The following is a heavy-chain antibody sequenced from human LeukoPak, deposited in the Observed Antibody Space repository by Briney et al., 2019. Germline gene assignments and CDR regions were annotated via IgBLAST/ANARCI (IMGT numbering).Heavy chain of an antibody. CDR2: ISSSGSTI. V-gene: IGHV3-11*04. D-gene: IGHD2-2*01. CDR1: GFTFSDYY. Sequence: ESGGSLRLSCAASGFTFSDYYMSWIRQAPGKGLEWVSYISSSGSTIYYADSVKGRFTISRDDSKNTLYLQMNSLRPEDTAVYYCARDLCSTTSCLDYWGQGTLVTVSS. CDR3: ARDLCSTTSCLDY. J-gene: IGHJ4*02.